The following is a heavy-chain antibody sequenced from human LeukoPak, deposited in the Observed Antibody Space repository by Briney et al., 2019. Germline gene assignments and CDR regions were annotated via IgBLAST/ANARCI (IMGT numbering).Heavy chain of an antibody. CDR1: GFTFSSHA. V-gene: IGHV3-23*01. Sequence: GGSLRLSCAASGFTFSSHAMSWVRQAPGKGLERVSGISGGGGITYYADAVKGRFTISRDNSKNTLYLQMNSLRAGDTAIYYCARRGYSGYDQGYYFDYWGQGTLVTVSS. CDR2: ISGGGGIT. J-gene: IGHJ4*02. D-gene: IGHD5-12*01. CDR3: ARRGYSGYDQGYYFDY.